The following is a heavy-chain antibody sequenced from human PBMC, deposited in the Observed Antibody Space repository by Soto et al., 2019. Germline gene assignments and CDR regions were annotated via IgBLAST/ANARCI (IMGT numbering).Heavy chain of an antibody. CDR2: ISGSGGTT. J-gene: IGHJ4*02. CDR3: AKDLSRTSGWYFDRVDY. V-gene: IGHV3-23*01. Sequence: EVQLLESGGGLVQPGGSLRLSCAASGFTFSRYAMSWVRQAPGKGLEWVSAISGSGGTTYYADSVKGRFTISRDNSKNTLYLQMSSLIAEDTAVYYCAKDLSRTSGWYFDRVDYWGQGTLVTVSS. D-gene: IGHD6-19*01. CDR1: GFTFSRYA.